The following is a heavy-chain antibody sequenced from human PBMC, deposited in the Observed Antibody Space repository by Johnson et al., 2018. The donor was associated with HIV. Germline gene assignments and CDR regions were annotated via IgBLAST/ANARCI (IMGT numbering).Heavy chain of an antibody. CDR1: GFTFSTHW. D-gene: IGHD5-18*01. J-gene: IGHJ3*02. Sequence: VQLVESGGGLVQPGGSLRLSCAASGFTFSTHWMSWVRQAPGKGLEWVANIKQDGSEKYHVDSVKGRFTISRDNAKNSLYLQMNSLRAEDTAVYYCARDMDTAMEDDAFDIWGQGTMVTVSS. CDR2: IKQDGSEK. CDR3: ARDMDTAMEDDAFDI. V-gene: IGHV3-7*01.